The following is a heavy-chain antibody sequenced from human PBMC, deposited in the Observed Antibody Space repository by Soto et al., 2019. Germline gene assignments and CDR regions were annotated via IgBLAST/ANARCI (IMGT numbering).Heavy chain of an antibody. V-gene: IGHV3-30*18. CDR1: GFTFSSYG. Sequence: PGGSLRLSCAASGFTFSSYGMHWVRQAPGKGLEWVAVISYDGSNKYYADSVKGRFTISRDNSKNTLYLQMNSLRAEDTAVYCCAKSSEDYDSSGLYYWGQGTLVTVS. J-gene: IGHJ4*02. D-gene: IGHD3-22*01. CDR3: AKSSEDYDSSGLYY. CDR2: ISYDGSNK.